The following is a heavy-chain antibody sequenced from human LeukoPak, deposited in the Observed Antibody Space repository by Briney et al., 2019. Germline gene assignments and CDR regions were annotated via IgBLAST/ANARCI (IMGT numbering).Heavy chain of an antibody. Sequence: SQTLSLTCAVSGGSISSGGYSWSWIRQPPGKGLEWIGYIYHSGSTYYNPSLKSRVTISVDRSKNQFSLKLSSVTAADTAVYSCARVGREVRGVIIDYWGQGTLVTVSS. CDR2: IYHSGST. V-gene: IGHV4-30-2*01. D-gene: IGHD3-10*01. J-gene: IGHJ4*02. CDR1: GGSISSGGYS. CDR3: ARVGREVRGVIIDY.